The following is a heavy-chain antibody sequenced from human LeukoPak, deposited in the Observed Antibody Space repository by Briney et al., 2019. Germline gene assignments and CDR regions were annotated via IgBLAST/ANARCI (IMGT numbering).Heavy chain of an antibody. CDR1: GVSISSYY. D-gene: IGHD5-24*01. CDR2: IYYSGST. J-gene: IGHJ4*02. V-gene: IGHV4-59*01. CDR3: ARVGDGYNQGGRTFDY. Sequence: PSETLSLTCTVSGVSISSYYWSWIRQPPGKGLEWVGYIYYSGSTNYNPSLKSRVTISVDTSNNQFSLKLSSVTAADTAVYYCARVGDGYNQGGRTFDYWGQGTLVTVSS.